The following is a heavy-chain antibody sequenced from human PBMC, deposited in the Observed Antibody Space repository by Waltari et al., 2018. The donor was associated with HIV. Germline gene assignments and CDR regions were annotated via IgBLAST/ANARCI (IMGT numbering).Heavy chain of an antibody. V-gene: IGHV4-61*02. Sequence: QVQLQESGPGLVKPSQTLSLTCTVSGGSISSGSYYWSWIRQPAGKGLEWIGRIYTSGSTNYNPSLKSRVTISVDTSKNQFSLKLSSVTAADTAVYYCARDGDPGHYWGQGTLVTVSS. D-gene: IGHD3-10*01. CDR3: ARDGDPGHY. J-gene: IGHJ4*02. CDR1: GGSISSGSYY. CDR2: IYTSGST.